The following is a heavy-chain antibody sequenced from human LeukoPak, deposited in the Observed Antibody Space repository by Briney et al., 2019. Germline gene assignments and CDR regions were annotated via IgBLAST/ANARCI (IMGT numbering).Heavy chain of an antibody. Sequence: GASVKVSCKASGYTFTSYGISWVRQAPGQGLEWMGWISAYNGNTNYAQKLQGRVTMTTDTSTSTAYMELRSLRSDDTAVYYCARTPDIVVVPAAGFDYWGQGTLVTVSS. J-gene: IGHJ4*02. V-gene: IGHV1-18*01. CDR3: ARTPDIVVVPAAGFDY. CDR2: ISAYNGNT. CDR1: GYTFTSYG. D-gene: IGHD2-2*01.